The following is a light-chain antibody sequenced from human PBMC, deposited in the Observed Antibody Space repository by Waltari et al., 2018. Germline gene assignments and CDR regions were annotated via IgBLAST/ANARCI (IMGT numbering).Light chain of an antibody. CDR2: WAS. CDR3: QQYYSTPGYT. J-gene: IGKJ2*01. V-gene: IGKV4-1*01. Sequence: DIVMTQSPDSLAVSLGERATINCKSSQSILYSSSNKNYLAWYQQKPGQPPKLLIYWASTRASGVPDRFSGSGSGTDFTLTISSLQAEDVAVYYCQQYYSTPGYTFGQGTKLEIK. CDR1: QSILYSSSNKNY.